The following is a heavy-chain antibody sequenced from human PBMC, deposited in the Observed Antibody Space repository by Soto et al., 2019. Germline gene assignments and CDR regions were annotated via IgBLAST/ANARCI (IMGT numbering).Heavy chain of an antibody. V-gene: IGHV1-2*02. J-gene: IGHJ4*02. CDR3: ARGVRYYGSGSYYNPLAY. D-gene: IGHD3-10*01. Sequence: ASVKVSCKASGYTFTGYYMHWVRQAPGQGLEWMGWINPNSGGTNYAQKFQGRVTMTRDTSISTAYMELSRLRSDDTAVYYCARGVRYYGSGSYYNPLAYWGQGTLVTVSS. CDR2: INPNSGGT. CDR1: GYTFTGYY.